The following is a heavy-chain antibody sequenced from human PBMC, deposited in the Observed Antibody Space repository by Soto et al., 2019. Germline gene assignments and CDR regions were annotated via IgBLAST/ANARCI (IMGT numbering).Heavy chain of an antibody. V-gene: IGHV1-2*02. Sequence: ASVKVSCKASGYTFTGYYMHWVRQAPGQGLEWMGWINPNSGGTNYAQKFQGRVTMTRDTSISTAYMELSRLRSDDTAVYYCAREGGYCSSTSCYGDGGNWFDPWGQGTLVTVSS. CDR3: AREGGYCSSTSCYGDGGNWFDP. D-gene: IGHD2-2*01. CDR1: GYTFTGYY. CDR2: INPNSGGT. J-gene: IGHJ5*02.